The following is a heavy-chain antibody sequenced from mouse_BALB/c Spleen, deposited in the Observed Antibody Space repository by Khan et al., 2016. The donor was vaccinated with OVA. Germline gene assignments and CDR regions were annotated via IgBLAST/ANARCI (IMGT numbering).Heavy chain of an antibody. CDR1: GYTFTDFT. Sequence: QVRLQQSGAELVRPGVSVKISCKGSGYTFTDFTMHWVKQSHAKSLEWIGVVNTYYGDATYNQKFKGKATMTVDKSSTTAYMELARLTSEDSAIYYFARGGGGDRFAYWGQGTLVTVSA. CDR3: ARGGGGDRFAY. V-gene: IGHV1S137*01. CDR2: VNTYYGDA. J-gene: IGHJ3*01.